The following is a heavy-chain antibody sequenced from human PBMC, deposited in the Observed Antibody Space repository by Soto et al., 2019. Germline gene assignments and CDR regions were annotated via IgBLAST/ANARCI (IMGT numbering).Heavy chain of an antibody. CDR2: ISSSSSYI. J-gene: IGHJ3*02. CDR1: GFTFSSYS. Sequence: PGGSLRLSCAASGFTFSSYSMNWVRQAPGKGLEWVSSISSSSSYIYYADSVKGRFTISRDNAKNSLYLQMNSLRAEDTAVYYCVNLGYCTNGVCYRPYDAFDIWGQGTMVTVSS. D-gene: IGHD2-8*01. V-gene: IGHV3-21*01. CDR3: VNLGYCTNGVCYRPYDAFDI.